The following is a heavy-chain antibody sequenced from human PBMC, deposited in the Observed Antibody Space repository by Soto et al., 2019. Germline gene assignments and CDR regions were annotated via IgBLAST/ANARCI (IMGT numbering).Heavy chain of an antibody. CDR2: IDPSDSYT. V-gene: IGHV5-10-1*01. CDR3: ARCVDRSSTSCYRRAFDI. CDR1: GYSFTSYW. D-gene: IGHD2-2*02. Sequence: GESLKISCKGSGYSFTSYWTSWVRQMPGKGLEWMGRIDPSDSYTNYSPSFQGHVTISADKSISTAYLQWSSLKASDTAMYYCARCVDRSSTSCYRRAFDIWGQGTMVTVSS. J-gene: IGHJ3*02.